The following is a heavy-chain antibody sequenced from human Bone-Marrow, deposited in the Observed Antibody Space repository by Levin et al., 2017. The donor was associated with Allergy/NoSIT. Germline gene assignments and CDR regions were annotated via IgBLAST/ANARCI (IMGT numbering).Heavy chain of an antibody. CDR1: GFTFSDYY. CDR3: ARTRGGNLQFFDY. D-gene: IGHD4-23*01. Sequence: GESLKISCAASGFTFSDYYMSWIRQAPGKGLEWVSYISSSGSTIYYADSVKGRFTISRDNAKNSLYLQMNSLRAEDTAVYYCARTRGGNLQFFDYWGQGTLVTVSS. V-gene: IGHV3-11*01. CDR2: ISSSGSTI. J-gene: IGHJ4*02.